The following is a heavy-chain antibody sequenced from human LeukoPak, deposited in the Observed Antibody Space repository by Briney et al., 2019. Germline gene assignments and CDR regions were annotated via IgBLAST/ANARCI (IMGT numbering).Heavy chain of an antibody. V-gene: IGHV4-59*01. J-gene: IGHJ3*02. CDR2: IYYSGST. CDR1: GGSISSYY. Sequence: SETLSLTCTVSGGSISSYYWSWIRQPPGKGLEWIGYIYYSGSTNYNPSLKSRVTISVDTSKNHFSLKLSSVTAADTAVYYCARAGYYDSSGYYNDAFDIWGQGTMVTVSS. CDR3: ARAGYYDSSGYYNDAFDI. D-gene: IGHD3-22*01.